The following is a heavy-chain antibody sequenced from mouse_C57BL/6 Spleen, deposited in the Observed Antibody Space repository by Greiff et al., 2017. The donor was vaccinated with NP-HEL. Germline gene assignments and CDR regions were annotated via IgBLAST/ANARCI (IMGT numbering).Heavy chain of an antibody. CDR2: IDPSDSET. CDR1: GYTFTSYW. D-gene: IGHD1-1*01. V-gene: IGHV1-52*01. CDR3: ARQPSTVVATDYYAMDY. J-gene: IGHJ4*01. Sequence: VQLQQPGAELVRPGSSVKLSCKASGYTFTSYWMHWVKQRPIQGLEWIGNIDPSDSETHYNQKFKDKATLTVDKSSSTAYMQLSSLTSEDSAVYYSARQPSTVVATDYYAMDYWGQGTSVTVSS.